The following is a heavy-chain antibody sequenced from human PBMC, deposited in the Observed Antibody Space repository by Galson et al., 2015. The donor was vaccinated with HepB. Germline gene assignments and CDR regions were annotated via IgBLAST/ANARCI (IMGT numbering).Heavy chain of an antibody. V-gene: IGHV3-74*01. CDR2: INSDGSST. D-gene: IGHD6-19*01. CDR3: AGAGSSSGPLAYAFDI. CDR1: GFTFSSYW. Sequence: SLRLSCAVSGFTFSSYWMHWVRQAPGKGPVWVSRINSDGSSTSYADSVKGRFTISRDNAKNTLYLQMNSLRAEDTAVYYCAGAGSSSGPLAYAFDIWGQGTMVTVSS. J-gene: IGHJ3*02.